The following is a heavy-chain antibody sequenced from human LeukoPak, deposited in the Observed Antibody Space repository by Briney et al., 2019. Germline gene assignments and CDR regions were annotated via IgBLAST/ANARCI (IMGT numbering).Heavy chain of an antibody. CDR3: ARDLAAAGNN. Sequence: GGSLRLSCAASGFTFSSYSMNWVRQAPGKGLEWVSSISSSSSYIYYANSVKGRFTISRDNAKNSLYLQMNSLRAEDTAVYYCARDLAAAGNNWGQGTLVTVSS. J-gene: IGHJ4*02. D-gene: IGHD6-13*01. CDR1: GFTFSSYS. CDR2: ISSSSSYI. V-gene: IGHV3-21*01.